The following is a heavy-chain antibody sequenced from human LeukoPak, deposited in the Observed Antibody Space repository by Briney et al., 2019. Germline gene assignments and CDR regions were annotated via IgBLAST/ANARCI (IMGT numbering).Heavy chain of an antibody. CDR3: ARGHDENAFDI. CDR2: IYYSGST. V-gene: IGHV4-59*01. CDR1: GGSISSYY. D-gene: IGHD3-3*01. J-gene: IGHJ3*02. Sequence: SETLCLTCTVSGGSISSYYWSWIRQPPGKGLEWIGYIYYSGSTNYNPSLKSRVTISVDTSKNQFSLKLSSVTAADTAVYYCARGHDENAFDIWGQGTMVTVSS.